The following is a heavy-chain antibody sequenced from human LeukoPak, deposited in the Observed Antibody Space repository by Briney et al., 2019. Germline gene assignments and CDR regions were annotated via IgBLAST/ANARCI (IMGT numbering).Heavy chain of an antibody. CDR3: VTSWVRQQRDF. Sequence: GGSLRLSCAASGFTFINYWMHWVRQAPGKGLVWVSRISSDGSSAVYADSVKGRFTISRDNAQRSLYLQMDTLTAEDTAVYYCVTSWVRQQRDFWGQGTLVTVSS. J-gene: IGHJ4*02. D-gene: IGHD3-10*01. V-gene: IGHV3-74*01. CDR2: ISSDGSSA. CDR1: GFTFINYW.